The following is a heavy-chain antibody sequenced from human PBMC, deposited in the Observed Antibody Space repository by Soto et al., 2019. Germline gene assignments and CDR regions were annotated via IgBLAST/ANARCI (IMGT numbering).Heavy chain of an antibody. D-gene: IGHD2-2*01. V-gene: IGHV3-23*01. Sequence: QLLESGGGLVQPGGSLRLSCAASAFPFSTYAMSWVRRAPGKGLEWVSLISVSGGSTYSADSVKGRYTISRDNSKNTLELQMDSLRADDTAVYYCANLTKSISSWHRNYYYYYGMDLWGQGTTVTVS. J-gene: IGHJ6*02. CDR3: ANLTKSISSWHRNYYYYYGMDL. CDR1: AFPFSTYA. CDR2: ISVSGGST.